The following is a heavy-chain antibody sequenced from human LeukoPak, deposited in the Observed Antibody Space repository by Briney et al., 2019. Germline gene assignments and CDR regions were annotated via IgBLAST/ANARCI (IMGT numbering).Heavy chain of an antibody. V-gene: IGHV3-7*01. CDR1: GFTFSSYA. CDR3: ARGSGGYGDYPGVDY. D-gene: IGHD4-17*01. Sequence: PGGSLRLSCAASGFTFSSYAMSWVRQAPGKGLEWVANIKQDGSEKYHVDSVKGRFTISRDNAKNSLYLQMNSLRAEDTAVYYCARGSGGYGDYPGVDYWGQGTLVTVSS. CDR2: IKQDGSEK. J-gene: IGHJ4*02.